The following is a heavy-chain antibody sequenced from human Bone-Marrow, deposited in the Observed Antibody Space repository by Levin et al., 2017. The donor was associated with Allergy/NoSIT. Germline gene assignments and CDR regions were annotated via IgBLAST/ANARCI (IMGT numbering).Heavy chain of an antibody. CDR1: GFTFDDYA. CDR2: ISWNSVSI. V-gene: IGHV3-9*01. CDR3: AKDFRSSAMVRFDD. Sequence: SLKISCAASGFTFDDYAMHWVRQAPGKGLEWVSGISWNSVSIDYADSVKGRFTISRDNAKNSLYLQMNSLRDEDTALYYCAKDFRSSAMVRFDDWGQGTLVIVSS. J-gene: IGHJ4*02. D-gene: IGHD5-18*01.